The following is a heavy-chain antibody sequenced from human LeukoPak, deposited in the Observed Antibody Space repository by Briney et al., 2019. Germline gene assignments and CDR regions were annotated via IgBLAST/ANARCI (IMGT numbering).Heavy chain of an antibody. CDR3: ARTTVTSGNDY. CDR1: GYTFTSYG. CDR2: ISAYNGST. D-gene: IGHD4-17*01. J-gene: IGHJ4*02. Sequence: ASVKVSCKASGYTFTSYGISWVRQAPGQGLEWMGWISAYNGSTNYVQRLQGRVTMTTDTSTSTAYMELRSLRSDDTAVYYCARTTVTSGNDYWGQGTLVTVSS. V-gene: IGHV1-18*01.